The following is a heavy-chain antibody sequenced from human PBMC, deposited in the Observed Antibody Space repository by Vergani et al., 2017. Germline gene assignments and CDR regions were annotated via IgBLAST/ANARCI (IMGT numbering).Heavy chain of an antibody. CDR2: INPNSGGT. V-gene: IGHV1-2*02. CDR1: GYTFTGYY. J-gene: IGHJ4*02. CDR3: ARGLLITMVRGVMVYYFDY. D-gene: IGHD3-10*01. Sequence: QVQLVQSGAEVKKPGASVKVSCKASGYTFTGYYMHWVRQAPGQGLEWMGWINPNSGGTNYAQKFQGRVTMTRDTSISTAYMELSRLRSDDTAVYYCARGLLITMVRGVMVYYFDYWGQGTLVTVSS.